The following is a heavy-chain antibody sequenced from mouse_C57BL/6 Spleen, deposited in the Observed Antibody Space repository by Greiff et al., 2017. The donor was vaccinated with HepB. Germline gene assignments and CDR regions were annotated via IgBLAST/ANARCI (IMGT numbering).Heavy chain of an antibody. V-gene: IGHV14-4*01. D-gene: IGHD2-3*01. CDR2: IDPENGDT. CDR3: TTPIYDGYFPWFAY. Sequence: VQLKESGAELVRPGASVKLSCTASGFNIKDDYMHWVKQRPEQGLEWIGWIDPENGDTEYASKFQGKATITADTSSNTAYLQLSSLTSEDTAVYYCTTPIYDGYFPWFAYWGQGTLVTVSA. J-gene: IGHJ3*01. CDR1: GFNIKDDY.